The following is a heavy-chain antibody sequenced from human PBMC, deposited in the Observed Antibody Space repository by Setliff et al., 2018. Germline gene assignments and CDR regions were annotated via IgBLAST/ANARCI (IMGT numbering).Heavy chain of an antibody. D-gene: IGHD2-2*01. V-gene: IGHV4-38-2*01. CDR1: DFSVGSVYY. CDR2: IYYSGTT. Sequence: PSETLSLTCAVSDFSVGSVYYWGWIRQPPGRGLEWIANIYYSGTTHYSPSFQSRVTMSVDKSKNQFSLSLSSVTAADTALYYCARTSTGRYFDLWGRGTPVTVSS. J-gene: IGHJ2*01. CDR3: ARTSTGRYFDL.